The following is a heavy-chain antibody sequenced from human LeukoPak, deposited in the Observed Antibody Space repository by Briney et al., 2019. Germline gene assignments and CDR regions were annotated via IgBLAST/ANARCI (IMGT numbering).Heavy chain of an antibody. CDR3: AAIRGRGDCGGDCRPVR. D-gene: IGHD2-21*02. CDR1: GFTFDDYA. CDR2: ISWNSGSI. V-gene: IGHV3-9*01. Sequence: GGSLRLSCAASGFTFDDYAMHWVRQAPGKGLEWVSGISWNSGSIGYADSVKGRFTISRDNAKNSLYLQMNSLRAEDTALYYCAAIRGRGDCGGDCRPVRWGQGTLVTVSS. J-gene: IGHJ4*02.